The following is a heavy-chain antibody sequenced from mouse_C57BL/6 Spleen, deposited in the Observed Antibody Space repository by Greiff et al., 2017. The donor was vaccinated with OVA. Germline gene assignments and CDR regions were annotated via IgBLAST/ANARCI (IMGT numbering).Heavy chain of an antibody. CDR1: GYTFTSYW. Sequence: VQLQQSGAELVKPGASVKMSCKASGYTFTSYWITWVKQRPGQGLEWIGDIYPGSGSTNYNEKFKSKATLTVDTSSSTAYMQLSSLTSEDSAVYYCARVYDGYPYFDYWGQGTTLTVSS. CDR3: ARVYDGYPYFDY. CDR2: IYPGSGST. D-gene: IGHD2-3*01. V-gene: IGHV1-55*01. J-gene: IGHJ2*01.